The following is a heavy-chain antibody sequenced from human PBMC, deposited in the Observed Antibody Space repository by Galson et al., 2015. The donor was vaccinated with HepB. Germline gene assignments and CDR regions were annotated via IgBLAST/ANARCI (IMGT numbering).Heavy chain of an antibody. CDR3: AREPPSLGYYDSSERTGWFDP. D-gene: IGHD3-22*01. CDR2: IKQDGSEK. CDR1: GFPFSSYW. J-gene: IGHJ5*02. V-gene: IGHV3-7*01. Sequence: LRLSCAASGFPFSSYWMSWVRQAPGKGLEWVANIKQDGSEKYYVDSVKGRFTISRDNAKNSLFLQMNSLRAEDTAVYYCAREPPSLGYYDSSERTGWFDPWGQGTLVTVSS.